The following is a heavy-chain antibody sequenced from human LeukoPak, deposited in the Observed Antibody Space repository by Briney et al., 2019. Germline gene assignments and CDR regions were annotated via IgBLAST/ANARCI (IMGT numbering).Heavy chain of an antibody. V-gene: IGHV4-4*02. CDR3: ARSFDSRGYHFYGMDV. CDR2: IFHSGIT. D-gene: IGHD3-22*01. J-gene: IGHJ6*02. Sequence: SETLSLTCAVSGASISSGSWWSWVRQSPGKGLEWIGDIFHSGITNYNPSLKSRVTISIDKSKNQFSLKLTSVTAADTAVYYCARSFDSRGYHFYGMDVWGQGTTVTVSS. CDR1: GASISSGSW.